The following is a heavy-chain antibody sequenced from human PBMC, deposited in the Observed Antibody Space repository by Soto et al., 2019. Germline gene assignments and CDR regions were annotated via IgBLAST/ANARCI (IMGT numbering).Heavy chain of an antibody. CDR2: ISGFNDDT. CDR1: GYTFTSYG. Sequence: QIELVQSGAEMKNPGASVKVSCKASGYTFTSYGISWVRQAPGQGLEWMGWISGFNDDTNLAQRFQGRITVTKDTPTRTAYSELRSLKSDDTAVYYCARSGSYYPARNWFGPWGQGTLVTVSS. D-gene: IGHD3-10*01. V-gene: IGHV1-18*01. CDR3: ARSGSYYPARNWFGP. J-gene: IGHJ5*02.